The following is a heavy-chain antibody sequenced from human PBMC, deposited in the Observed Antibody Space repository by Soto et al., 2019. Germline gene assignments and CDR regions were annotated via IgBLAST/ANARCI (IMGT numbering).Heavy chain of an antibody. Sequence: GGSLRLSCAASGFTFSSYSMSWVRQAPWKGLEWVSAISGSGGSTYYADSVKGRFTISRDNSKNTLYLQMNSLRAEDTAAYYCANHYGHYLTGGGYFDYLGQGTLVTVSS. D-gene: IGHD4-17*01. CDR3: ANHYGHYLTGGGYFDY. V-gene: IGHV3-23*01. CDR1: GFTFSSYS. J-gene: IGHJ4*02. CDR2: ISGSGGST.